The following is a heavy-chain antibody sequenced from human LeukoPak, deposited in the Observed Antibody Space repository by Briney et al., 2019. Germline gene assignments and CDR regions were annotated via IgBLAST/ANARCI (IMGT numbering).Heavy chain of an antibody. CDR2: IYHSGST. Sequence: SETLSLTCTVSGGSISSSSYYWGWIRQPPGKGLEWIGEIYHSGSTNYNPSLKSRVTISVDKSKNQFSLKLSSVTAADTAVYYCATLVLWFGESKGAFDYWGQGTLVTVSS. CDR1: GGSISSSSYY. D-gene: IGHD3-10*01. V-gene: IGHV4-39*07. CDR3: ATLVLWFGESKGAFDY. J-gene: IGHJ4*02.